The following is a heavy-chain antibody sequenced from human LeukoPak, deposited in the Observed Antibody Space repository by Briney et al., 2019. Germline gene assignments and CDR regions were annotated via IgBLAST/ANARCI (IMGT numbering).Heavy chain of an antibody. Sequence: GSLRLSCAASGFTSSSYAMSWVRQAPGKGLEWVSAISGSGSNTYYADSVKGGFTISRDNSKDTLHLQMNSLRVEDTAVYYCAKFSPYGGISYWGQGTLVTVSS. CDR3: AKFSPYGGISY. V-gene: IGHV3-23*01. CDR1: GFTSSSYA. J-gene: IGHJ4*02. CDR2: ISGSGSNT. D-gene: IGHD4-23*01.